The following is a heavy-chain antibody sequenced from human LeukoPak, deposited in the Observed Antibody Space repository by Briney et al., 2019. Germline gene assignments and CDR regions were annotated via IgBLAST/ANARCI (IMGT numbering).Heavy chain of an antibody. CDR2: IYYSGST. V-gene: IGHV4-39*01. CDR1: SGSISSSSYY. Sequence: SETLSLTCTVSSGSISSSSYYWGWIRQPPGKGLEWIGSIYYSGSTYYNPSLKSRVTISVDTSKNQFSLKLSSVTAADTAVYYCAALKGPGRYYFDYWGQGTLVTVSS. D-gene: IGHD3-10*01. J-gene: IGHJ4*02. CDR3: AALKGPGRYYFDY.